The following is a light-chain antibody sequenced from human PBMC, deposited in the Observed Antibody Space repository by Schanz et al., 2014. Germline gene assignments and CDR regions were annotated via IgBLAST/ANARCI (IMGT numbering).Light chain of an antibody. V-gene: IGLV2-14*02. CDR1: SSDVGSYNL. CDR3: AAWDDSLNGWV. J-gene: IGLJ3*02. Sequence: QSVLTQPASVSGSPGQSITVSCTGTSSDVGSYNLVSWYQQHPGKAPKLMIYEGTQRPSGVSNRFSGSKSGTSASLAISGLQSEDEADYYCAAWDDSLNGWVFGGGTKLTVL. CDR2: EGT.